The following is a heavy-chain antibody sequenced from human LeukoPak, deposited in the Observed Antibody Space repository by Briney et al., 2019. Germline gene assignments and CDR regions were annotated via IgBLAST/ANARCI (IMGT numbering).Heavy chain of an antibody. CDR2: ISGSGGST. D-gene: IGHD3-3*01. CDR3: ARYDFWSGEGGYYFDY. CDR1: GFTFSSYA. V-gene: IGHV3-23*01. J-gene: IGHJ4*02. Sequence: PGGSLRLFCAASGFTFSSYAMSWVRQAPGKGLEWVSAISGSGGSTYYADSVKGRFTISRDNSKNTLYLQMNSLRAEDTAVYYCARYDFWSGEGGYYFDYWVQGTLVTVSS.